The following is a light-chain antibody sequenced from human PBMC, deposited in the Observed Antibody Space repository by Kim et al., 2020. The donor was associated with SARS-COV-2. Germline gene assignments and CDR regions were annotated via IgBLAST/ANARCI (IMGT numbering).Light chain of an antibody. CDR1: SSNIGAGYD. Sequence: VTIACTGSSSNIGAGYDVHWYQQIPGTAPKLLIYDNSNRPSGVPDRFSGSKSATSASLAITGLQAEDEADYYCQSYDNSLSGSGVFGGGTQLTVL. CDR3: QSYDNSLSGSGV. CDR2: DNS. J-gene: IGLJ3*02. V-gene: IGLV1-40*01.